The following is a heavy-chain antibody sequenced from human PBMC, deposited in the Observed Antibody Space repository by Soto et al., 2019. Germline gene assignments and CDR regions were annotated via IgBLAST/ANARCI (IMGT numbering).Heavy chain of an antibody. CDR3: AKGSIITMVRGVMRALYGMDV. CDR1: GFTFSSYA. V-gene: IGHV3-23*01. Sequence: PGGSLRLSCAASGFTFSSYAMSWVRQAPGKGLEWVSAISGSGGSTYYADSVKGRFTISRDNSKNTLYLQMNSLRAEDTAVYYCAKGSIITMVRGVMRALYGMDVWGQGTLVTVSS. J-gene: IGHJ6*02. CDR2: ISGSGGST. D-gene: IGHD3-10*01.